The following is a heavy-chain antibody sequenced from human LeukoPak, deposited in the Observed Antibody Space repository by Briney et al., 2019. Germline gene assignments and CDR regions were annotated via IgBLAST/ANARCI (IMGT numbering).Heavy chain of an antibody. CDR1: GGSFSGNS. D-gene: IGHD1-14*01. J-gene: IGHJ6*03. V-gene: IGHV4-34*01. CDR3: AREMITSQNIAARDYYYYYMDV. CDR2: ISFSGGV. Sequence: SETLSLTCAVSGGSFSGNSWSWIRQSPGKGLEWIGEISFSGGVTYNPSLKSRVTMSVDTSKNQFSLKLSSVTAADTAVYYCAREMITSQNIAARDYYYYYMDVWGKGTTVTVSS.